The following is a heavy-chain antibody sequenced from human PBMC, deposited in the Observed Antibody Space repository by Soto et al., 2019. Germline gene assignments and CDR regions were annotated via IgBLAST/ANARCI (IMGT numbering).Heavy chain of an antibody. CDR1: GFTFSNYG. V-gene: IGHV3-30*18. D-gene: IGHD3-22*01. Sequence: QVQLVESGGGVVQPGRSLRLSCAASGFTFSNYGMQWLRQAPGEGLQWVAAISSDGRNKDYLHSVKGRFTISRDNSKNTLYLQMMSLRPAETAVDYCGKDRVAIWLCVGIYEDWGQGTMVIVSS. CDR2: ISSDGRNK. J-gene: IGHJ4*02. CDR3: GKDRVAIWLCVGIYED.